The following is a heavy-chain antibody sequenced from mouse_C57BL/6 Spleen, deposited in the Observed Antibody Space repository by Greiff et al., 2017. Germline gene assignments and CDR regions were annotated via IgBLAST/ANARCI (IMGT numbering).Heavy chain of an antibody. J-gene: IGHJ1*03. CDR3: ARDIRYYGSSHWYFDV. Sequence: VQLQQPGAELVKPGASVKLSCKASGYTFTSYWMHWVKQRPGQGLEWIGMIHPNSGSTNYNEKFKSKATLTVDKSSSPAYMQLSSLTSEDSAVYYCARDIRYYGSSHWYFDVWGTGTTVTVSS. CDR2: IHPNSGST. V-gene: IGHV1-64*01. D-gene: IGHD1-1*01. CDR1: GYTFTSYW.